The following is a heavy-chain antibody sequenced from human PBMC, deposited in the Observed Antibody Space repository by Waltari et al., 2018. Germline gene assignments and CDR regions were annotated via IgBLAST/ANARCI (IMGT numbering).Heavy chain of an antibody. CDR1: GFTFNVYT. CDR2: IGSSSTYT. Sequence: EVQLVESGGGLFKPGGSLRLSCAASGFTFNVYTMNWVRQTPGKGPECVSSIGSSSTYTYYADSVKGRFTISRDNAAHSLYMEMNGLRPEDTGVYYCASHPEDFYYYMDIWGKGTTVTVSS. J-gene: IGHJ6*03. CDR3: ASHPEDFYYYMDI. V-gene: IGHV3-21*06.